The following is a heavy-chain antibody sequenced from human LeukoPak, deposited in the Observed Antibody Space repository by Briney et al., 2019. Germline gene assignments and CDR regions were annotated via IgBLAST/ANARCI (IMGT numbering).Heavy chain of an antibody. CDR1: GFTFSSYG. CDR2: ISGSGGST. CDR3: AKGENSSSWYAPSYMDV. Sequence: GGSLRLSCAASGFTFSSYGMSWVRQAPGKGLEWVSAISGSGGSTYYADSVKGRFTISRDNSKNTLYLQMNSLRAEDTAVYYCAKGENSSSWYAPSYMDVWGKGTTVTVSS. V-gene: IGHV3-23*01. J-gene: IGHJ6*03. D-gene: IGHD6-13*01.